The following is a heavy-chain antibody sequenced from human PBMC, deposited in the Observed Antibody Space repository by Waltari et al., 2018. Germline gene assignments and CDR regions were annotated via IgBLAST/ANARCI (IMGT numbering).Heavy chain of an antibody. CDR1: GGSFSGYS. V-gene: IGHV4-34*01. CDR2: INHIGNT. Sequence: QVQLQQWGAGLLKPSETLSLTCAVYGGSFSGYSWSWLRQPPGKGLEWIGEINHIGNTTYNPSLKSRDTISVDTSKKQFSLKLSAVTAADTAVYYCARGGVTYYYGSGSLDFDYWGQGTLVTVSS. CDR3: ARGGVTYYYGSGSLDFDY. D-gene: IGHD3-10*01. J-gene: IGHJ4*02.